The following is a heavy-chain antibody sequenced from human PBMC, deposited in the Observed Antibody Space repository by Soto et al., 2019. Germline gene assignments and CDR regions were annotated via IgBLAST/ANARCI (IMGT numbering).Heavy chain of an antibody. V-gene: IGHV1-69*01. J-gene: IGHJ6*02. CDR2: IIPIYGTT. D-gene: IGHD7-27*01. Sequence: QVQLLQSGAEVKNHGSSVKVSCKTSGGTFSNDAISWVRQAPGQGLEWMGGIIPIYGTTHYAQKFQGRVKLSADESTGTAYMGLSSLRSEDTGVYYCARDGMGTIVGGMDVWGQGTTVTVSS. CDR1: GGTFSNDA. CDR3: ARDGMGTIVGGMDV.